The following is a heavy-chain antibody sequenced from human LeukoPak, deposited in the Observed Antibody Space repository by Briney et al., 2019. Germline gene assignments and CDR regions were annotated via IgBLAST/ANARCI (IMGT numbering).Heavy chain of an antibody. Sequence: SETLSLTCTVSGGSISSYYWSWIRQPAGKGLEWIGRIYISGSTNYNPSLKSRVTISVDTSKNQFSLKLSSVTAADTAVYYCARRFKTYYYGSGSYPDSNYHYYMDVWGKGTTVTISS. CDR1: GGSISSYY. D-gene: IGHD3-10*01. V-gene: IGHV4-4*07. CDR2: IYISGST. J-gene: IGHJ6*03. CDR3: ARRFKTYYYGSGSYPDSNYHYYMDV.